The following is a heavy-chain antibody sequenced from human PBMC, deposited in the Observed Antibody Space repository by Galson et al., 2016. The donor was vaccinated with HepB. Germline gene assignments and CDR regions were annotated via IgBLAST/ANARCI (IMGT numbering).Heavy chain of an antibody. D-gene: IGHD3-9*01. V-gene: IGHV3-20*04. J-gene: IGHJ4*02. CDR2: LTWNGGST. Sequence: SLRLSCAASGFKFDDYGMSRVRQAPGKGLEWVAGLTWNGGSTCYVDSVKGRFTISRDNAKNSLYLQMNSLRAEDTALYYCARATPYYDILTGYYNYYFDYWGQGTLVTVSS. CDR3: ARATPYYDILTGYYNYYFDY. CDR1: GFKFDDYG.